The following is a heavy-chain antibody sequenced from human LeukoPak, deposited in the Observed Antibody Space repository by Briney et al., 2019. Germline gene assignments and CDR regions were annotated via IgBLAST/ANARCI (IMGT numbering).Heavy chain of an antibody. D-gene: IGHD4-17*01. Sequence: SETLSLTCAVSGGSFSGYYWSWIRQPPRKGLEWIGEINHSGSTNYNPSLKSRVTISVDTSKNQFSLKLSSVTAADTAVYYCARGPNVGPTTADFDYWGQGTLVTVSS. CDR1: GGSFSGYY. J-gene: IGHJ4*02. CDR3: ARGPNVGPTTADFDY. CDR2: INHSGST. V-gene: IGHV4-34*01.